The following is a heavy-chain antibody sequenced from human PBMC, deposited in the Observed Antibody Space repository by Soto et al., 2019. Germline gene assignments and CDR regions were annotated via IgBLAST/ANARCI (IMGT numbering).Heavy chain of an antibody. CDR3: ASVGQVGGHIYYFDY. D-gene: IGHD2-15*01. J-gene: IGHJ4*02. V-gene: IGHV1-8*01. CDR2: MNPNSGNT. Sequence: ASVKVSCKXSGYTFTSYGINWVRQATGQGLEWMGWMNPNSGNTGYAQKFQGRVTMTRNTSISTAYMELSSLRSEDTAVYHCASVGQVGGHIYYFDYWGQGTLVTVSS. CDR1: GYTFTSYG.